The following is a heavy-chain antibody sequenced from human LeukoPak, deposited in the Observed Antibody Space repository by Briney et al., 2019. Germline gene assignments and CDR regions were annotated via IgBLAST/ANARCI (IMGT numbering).Heavy chain of an antibody. CDR3: AVPFDY. CDR2: MYRNGNT. Sequence: SETLSLTCTVSGTSISTNNYNWGWVRQPPGKGPEWIASMYRNGNTYNPSLKSRLTISADMSKTHFFLSLSSVTAADTAVYYCAVPFDYWGQGTLVTVSS. CDR1: GTSISTNNYN. J-gene: IGHJ4*02. V-gene: IGHV4-39*02.